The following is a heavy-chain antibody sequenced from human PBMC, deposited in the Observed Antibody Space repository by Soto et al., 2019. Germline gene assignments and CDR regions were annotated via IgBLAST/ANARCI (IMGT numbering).Heavy chain of an antibody. CDR3: ARDAPPADY. V-gene: IGHV1-18*01. J-gene: IGHJ4*02. Sequence: QVQLVQSGAEVKKPGASVKVSCKASGYTFTSYGISWVRQAPGQGLEWMGWIRAYNGNTNYAQKLQGRVTMTTATSTSAAYMEPRGLTSDDTAVYYGARDAPPADYWGQGTLVTVSS. CDR2: IRAYNGNT. CDR1: GYTFTSYG.